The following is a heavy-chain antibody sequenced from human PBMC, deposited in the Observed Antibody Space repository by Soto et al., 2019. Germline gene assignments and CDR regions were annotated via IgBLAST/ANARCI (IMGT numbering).Heavy chain of an antibody. CDR3: ARDQEGTVTRFDY. D-gene: IGHD4-17*01. CDR2: IIPIFGTA. Sequence: QVQLVQSGAEVKKPGSSVKVSCKASGGTFSSYAISWVRQAPGQGLEWMGGIIPIFGTANYAQKFQGSVMITADEATSTGYMGLSSLSSEDTAVYYCARDQEGTVTRFDYWGQGTLVTVSS. V-gene: IGHV1-69*01. CDR1: GGTFSSYA. J-gene: IGHJ4*02.